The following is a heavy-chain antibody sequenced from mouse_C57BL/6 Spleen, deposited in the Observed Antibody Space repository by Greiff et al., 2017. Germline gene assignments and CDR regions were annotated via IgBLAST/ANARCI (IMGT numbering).Heavy chain of an antibody. Sequence: QVHVKQSGAELVRPGASVTLSCKASGYTFTDYEMHWVKQTPVHGLEWIGAIDPETGGTAYNQKFKGKAILTADKSSSTAYMELRSLTSEDSAVYYCTPQTAPRFADWGQGTLVTVSA. J-gene: IGHJ3*01. CDR3: TPQTAPRFAD. CDR1: GYTFTDYE. CDR2: IDPETGGT. V-gene: IGHV1-15*01. D-gene: IGHD3-2*01.